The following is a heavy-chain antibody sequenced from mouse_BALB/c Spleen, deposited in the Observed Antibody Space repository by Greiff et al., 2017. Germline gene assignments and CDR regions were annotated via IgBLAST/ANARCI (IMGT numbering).Heavy chain of an antibody. CDR3: ARRRKGGFAY. V-gene: IGHV3-6*02. J-gene: IGHJ3*01. CDR1: GYSITSGYY. Sequence: DVKLQESGPGLVKPSQSLSLTCSVTGYSITSGYYWNWIRQFPGNKLEWMGYISYDGSNNYNPSLKNRISITRDTSKNQFFLKLNSVTTEDTATYYCARRRKGGFAYWGQGTLVTVSA. CDR2: ISYDGSN.